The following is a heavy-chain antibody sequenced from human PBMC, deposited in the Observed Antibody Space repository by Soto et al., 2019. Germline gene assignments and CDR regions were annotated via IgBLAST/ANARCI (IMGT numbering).Heavy chain of an antibody. CDR2: VYYSGST. Sequence: SETLSLTCTVSTVSGGSIGGYYWSWIRQPPGKGLEWIGSVYYSGSTYYNPSLESRVTISVDKSKNQFSLKLMSLSAADTAVYYCGRLEGLATISYYFDYWGQGALVTVSS. V-gene: IGHV4-59*08. D-gene: IGHD3-9*01. J-gene: IGHJ4*02. CDR3: GRLEGLATISYYFDY. CDR1: VSTVSGGSIGGYY.